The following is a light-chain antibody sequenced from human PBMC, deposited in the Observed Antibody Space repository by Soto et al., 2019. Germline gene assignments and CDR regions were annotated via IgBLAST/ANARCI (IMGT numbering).Light chain of an antibody. Sequence: QSALTQPASVSGSPGQSITISCTGTSSDVGGYNYVSWYQQHPGKAPKLMIYDVSNRPSGVSNRCSGSKSGNTASLTISGLQAEDDADYYCSSYTSSSPYVFGTGTKVTVL. CDR2: DVS. CDR1: SSDVGGYNY. J-gene: IGLJ1*01. CDR3: SSYTSSSPYV. V-gene: IGLV2-14*01.